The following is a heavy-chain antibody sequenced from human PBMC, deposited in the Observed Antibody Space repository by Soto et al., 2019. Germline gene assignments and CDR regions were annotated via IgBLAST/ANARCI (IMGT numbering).Heavy chain of an antibody. CDR3: ARAGGTTVTGLWHFDP. CDR2: IWYDGTQK. D-gene: IGHD4-17*01. CDR1: GFTFNTYR. J-gene: IGHJ5*02. V-gene: IGHV3-33*01. Sequence: PXGSLRLSCEASGFTFNTYRMHWVRQPPGKGLEWLAAIWYDGTQKYYADSVKGRFIISRDNSKKTLYLEMNSLRAEDTAVYYCARAGGTTVTGLWHFDPWGQGTLVTVSS.